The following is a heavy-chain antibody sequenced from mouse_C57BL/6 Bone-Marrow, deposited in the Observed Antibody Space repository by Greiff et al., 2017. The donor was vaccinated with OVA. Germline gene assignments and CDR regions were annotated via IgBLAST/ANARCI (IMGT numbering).Heavy chain of an antibody. J-gene: IGHJ2*01. CDR2: IDPENGDT. CDR1: GFNIKDDY. CDR3: NTEEVNYHFDY. D-gene: IGHD2-1*01. Sequence: EVQLQQSGAELVRPGASVKLSCTASGFNIKDDYMHWVKQRPEQGLEWIGWIDPENGDTEYASKFQGKATITADTSSNTAYLQLSSLTSEDTAVYYCNTEEVNYHFDYWGQGTTLTVSS. V-gene: IGHV14-4*01.